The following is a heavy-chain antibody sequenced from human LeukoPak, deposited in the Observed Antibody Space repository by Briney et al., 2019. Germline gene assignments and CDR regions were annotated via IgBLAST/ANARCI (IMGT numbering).Heavy chain of an antibody. CDR2: IIPIFGTA. CDR3: ARDRIAAGSNNYYYYYYMDV. D-gene: IGHD6-13*01. Sequence: AASVKLSCTASGVTFSSYAISWVRQAPGQGLEWMGGIIPIFGTANYAQKFQGRVTITADESTNTAYMELSSLRSEDTAVYYCARDRIAAGSNNYYYYYYMDVWGKGTTVTISS. V-gene: IGHV1-69*13. J-gene: IGHJ6*03. CDR1: GVTFSSYA.